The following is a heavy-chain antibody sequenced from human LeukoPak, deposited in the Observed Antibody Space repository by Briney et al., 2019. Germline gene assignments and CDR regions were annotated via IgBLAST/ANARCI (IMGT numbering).Heavy chain of an antibody. J-gene: IGHJ4*02. CDR3: ARHGRGGPMTMVVNYNY. Sequence: GESLKISCKGSGYSFTSYWIGWVRQMPGKGLEGMGIIYPGDSDTRYSPSFQGQVTISDDKSISTAYLQWSSLKASDTAMYYCARHGRGGPMTMVVNYNYWGQGTLVTVSS. CDR1: GYSFTSYW. CDR2: IYPGDSDT. V-gene: IGHV5-51*01. D-gene: IGHD4-23*01.